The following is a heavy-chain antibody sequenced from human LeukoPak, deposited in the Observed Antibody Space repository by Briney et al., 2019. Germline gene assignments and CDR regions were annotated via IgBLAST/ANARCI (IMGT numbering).Heavy chain of an antibody. CDR1: GDSIISNSYW. V-gene: IGHV4-39*01. CDR3: TRQVGSGYWYVDN. D-gene: IGHD5-18*01. CDR2: INYIGCT. Sequence: PSETLSLTCIVSGDSIISNSYWWAWSRQPPGKGLEWLASINYIGCTHYTPPLKTRVTISVDTSKNQFSLNLNSVTAVDTAVYYCTRQVGSGYWYVDNWGQGTLITVSS. J-gene: IGHJ4*02.